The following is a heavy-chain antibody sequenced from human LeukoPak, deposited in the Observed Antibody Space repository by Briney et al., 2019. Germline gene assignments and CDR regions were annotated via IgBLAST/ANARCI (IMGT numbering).Heavy chain of an antibody. J-gene: IGHJ6*02. Sequence: GSLRLSCAASGFTFITYVMTWVRQAPGKGLEWVSAISESGGSTYYADSVKGRFTISRDNSKNTLYLEMSSLRAEDTAAYYCAKVRVKGYYYGMDVWGQGTTVTVSS. V-gene: IGHV3-23*01. CDR2: ISESGGST. CDR3: AKVRVKGYYYGMDV. D-gene: IGHD4-11*01. CDR1: GFTFITYV.